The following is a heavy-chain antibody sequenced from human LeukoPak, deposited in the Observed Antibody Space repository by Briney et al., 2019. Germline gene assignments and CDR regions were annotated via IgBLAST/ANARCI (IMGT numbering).Heavy chain of an antibody. CDR2: INPNSGDT. D-gene: IGHD3-16*01. CDR1: GYTFTGYY. Sequence: ASVKVSCKASGYTFTGYYMHWVRQAPGQGLEWMGWINPNSGDTNYAQKFQGRVTMTGDTYTRTAYMELSRLRSADTAVYYCARVRYRLAETYIDYWGQGTLVTVSS. CDR3: ARVRYRLAETYIDY. V-gene: IGHV1-2*02. J-gene: IGHJ4*02.